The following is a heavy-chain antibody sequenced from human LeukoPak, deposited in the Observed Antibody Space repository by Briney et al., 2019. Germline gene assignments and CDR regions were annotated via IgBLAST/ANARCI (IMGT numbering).Heavy chain of an antibody. D-gene: IGHD1-26*01. CDR3: ARGGVGAPWYFDL. CDR2: IYYSGST. J-gene: IGHJ2*01. CDR1: GGSISSYY. Sequence: SETLSLTCTVSGGSISSYYWSWIRQPPGRGLEWIGYIYYSGSTNYNPSLKSRVTISVDTTKNQFSLKLSSVTAADTAVYYCARGGVGAPWYFDLWGRGTLVTVSS. V-gene: IGHV4-59*01.